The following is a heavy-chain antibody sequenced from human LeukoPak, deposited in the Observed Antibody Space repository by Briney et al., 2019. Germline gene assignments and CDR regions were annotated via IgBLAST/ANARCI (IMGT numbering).Heavy chain of an antibody. D-gene: IGHD2-15*01. CDR1: GYTFTSYY. J-gene: IGHJ4*02. CDR3: AKDLFPYCSGGSCYVLDY. Sequence: ASVKVSCKASGYTFTSYYMHWVRQAPGQGLEWMGIINPSGGSTSYAQKFQGRVTMTRDTSTSTVYMELSSLRAEDTAVYYCAKDLFPYCSGGSCYVLDYWGQGTLVTVSS. V-gene: IGHV1-46*01. CDR2: INPSGGST.